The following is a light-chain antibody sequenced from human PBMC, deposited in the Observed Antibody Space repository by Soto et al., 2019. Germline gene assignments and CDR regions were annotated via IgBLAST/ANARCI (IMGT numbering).Light chain of an antibody. CDR2: MAS. CDR1: QSIYTW. J-gene: IGKJ5*01. Sequence: DIQMTQSPSTLSASVGDRVTITCRANQSIYTWLAWYQHKPGKAPKFLIYMASSLENGVPSRFSGSGSGTEFTLTISSLQPDDFATYYCQQYNSYPLTFGGGTRLEIK. V-gene: IGKV1-5*03. CDR3: QQYNSYPLT.